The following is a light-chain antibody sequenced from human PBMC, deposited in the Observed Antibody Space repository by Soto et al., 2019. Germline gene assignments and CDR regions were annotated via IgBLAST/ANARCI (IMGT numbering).Light chain of an antibody. V-gene: IGKV3-20*01. CDR1: QSISGTY. J-gene: IGKJ1*01. Sequence: EIVLTQSPGTLSLSPGERATLPCRASQSISGTYLAWYQQKPGQAPRLLIYGASTRATGIPDRFSGSGSGTDFTLTISSLQAEDVAVYYCQQYYSTPRTFGQGTKVEIK. CDR3: QQYYSTPRT. CDR2: GAS.